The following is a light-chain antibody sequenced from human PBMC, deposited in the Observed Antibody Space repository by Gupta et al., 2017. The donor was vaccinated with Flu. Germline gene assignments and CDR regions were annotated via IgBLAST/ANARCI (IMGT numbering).Light chain of an antibody. V-gene: IGLV1-51*02. J-gene: IGLJ3*02. Sequence: IVNNYVSLYQQFPRTAPKLLIYEDDKRPSGIPDRFSASKSGTSATLGITGLQTGDEADYYCGTWDNSLSGWVFGGGTKLTVL. CDR2: EDD. CDR1: IVNNY. CDR3: GTWDNSLSGWV.